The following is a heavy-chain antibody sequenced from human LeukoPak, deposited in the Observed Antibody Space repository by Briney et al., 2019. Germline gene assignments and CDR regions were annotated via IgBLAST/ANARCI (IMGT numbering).Heavy chain of an antibody. CDR2: FYSSGTT. CDR3: ARDNGGWYFDY. Sequence: SETLSLTCTFSGGSISIYYWSWIRQPAGKGLERIGRFYSSGTTNYNPSLKSRVTMSVDTSKSQFSLKLTSVTAADTAVYYCARDNGGWYFDYWGQGTLVTVSS. D-gene: IGHD2-8*01. CDR1: GGSISIYY. J-gene: IGHJ4*02. V-gene: IGHV4-4*07.